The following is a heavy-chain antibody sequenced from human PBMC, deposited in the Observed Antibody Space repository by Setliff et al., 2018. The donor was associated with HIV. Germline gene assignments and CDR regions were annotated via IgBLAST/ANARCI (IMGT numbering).Heavy chain of an antibody. J-gene: IGHJ4*02. CDR3: AKGFRPVDTALVSGPTY. D-gene: IGHD5-18*01. Sequence: GGSLRLSCAASGFTFSSYEMTWVRQAPGKGLEWVSYISRSGNTIYYADSVKGRFTISRDNAKNSLFLQMNSLRADDTAIYYCAKGFRPVDTALVSGPTYWGQGIRVTVSS. V-gene: IGHV3-48*03. CDR1: GFTFSSYE. CDR2: ISRSGNTI.